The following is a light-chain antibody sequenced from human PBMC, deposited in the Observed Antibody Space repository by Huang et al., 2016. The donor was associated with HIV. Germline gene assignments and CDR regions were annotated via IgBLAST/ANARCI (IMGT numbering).Light chain of an antibody. V-gene: IGKV3-11*01. J-gene: IGKJ4*01. CDR3: QQRSNWRT. CDR2: DAS. Sequence: EIVLTQSPATLSLSPGERATLSCMASQSVSSYLAWYQQKPGQAPRLLIYDASNRATGIPARFSGSGSGTDFTLTISSLEPEDFAVYYCQQRSNWRTFGGGTKVEIK. CDR1: QSVSSY.